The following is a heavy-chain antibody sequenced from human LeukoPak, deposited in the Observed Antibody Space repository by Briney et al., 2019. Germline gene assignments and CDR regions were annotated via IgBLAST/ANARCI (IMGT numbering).Heavy chain of an antibody. Sequence: SVKVSCKASGGTLSSYAISWVRQAPGQGLEWMGGIIPIFGTANYAQKFQGRVTITADESTSTAYMELSSLRSEDTAVYYCARGGGDGYNYQGDYWGQGTLVTVSS. J-gene: IGHJ4*02. D-gene: IGHD5-24*01. CDR1: GGTLSSYA. CDR3: ARGGGDGYNYQGDY. CDR2: IIPIFGTA. V-gene: IGHV1-69*13.